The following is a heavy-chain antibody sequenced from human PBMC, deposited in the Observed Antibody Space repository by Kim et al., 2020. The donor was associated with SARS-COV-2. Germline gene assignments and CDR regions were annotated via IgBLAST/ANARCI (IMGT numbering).Heavy chain of an antibody. CDR3: ARVMQETYFYGSGSLFY. J-gene: IGHJ4*02. D-gene: IGHD3-10*01. V-gene: IGHV1-18*04. CDR1: GYSFTNYG. CDR2: ISVYNGNT. Sequence: ASVKVSCKTSGYSFTNYGINWVRQAPGQGLEWMGWISVYNGNTDYAQKVKGRVTMTTDTSTATVYMELRSLRSDDTAVYYCARVMQETYFYGSGSLFYWGQGTLVTVSS.